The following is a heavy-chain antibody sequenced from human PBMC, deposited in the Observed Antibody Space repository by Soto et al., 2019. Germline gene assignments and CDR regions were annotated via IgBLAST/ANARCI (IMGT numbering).Heavy chain of an antibody. CDR3: ARENLWFGELSGWFDP. D-gene: IGHD3-10*01. J-gene: IGHJ5*02. CDR1: GGSISSCY. CDR2: IYYSGST. V-gene: IGHV4-59*01. Sequence: SETLSLTCTVSGGSISSCYWSWIRQPPGKGLEWIGYIYYSGSTNYNPSLKSRVTISVDTSKNQFSLKLSSVTAADTAVYYCARENLWFGELSGWFDPWGQGTLVTVSS.